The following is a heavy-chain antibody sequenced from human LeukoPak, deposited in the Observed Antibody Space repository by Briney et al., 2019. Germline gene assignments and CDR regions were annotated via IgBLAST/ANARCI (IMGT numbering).Heavy chain of an antibody. CDR3: AAAGDY. CDR1: GFIFSNYG. CDR2: ISFSSTHI. D-gene: IGHD3-10*01. Sequence: GGSLRLSCAASGFIFSNYGMSWVRQAPGKGLEWVSSISFSSTHIYYADSIQGRFTISRDNAENSLYLQMNSLRAEDTAVYYCAAAGDYWGQGTLVTVSS. V-gene: IGHV3-21*06. J-gene: IGHJ4*02.